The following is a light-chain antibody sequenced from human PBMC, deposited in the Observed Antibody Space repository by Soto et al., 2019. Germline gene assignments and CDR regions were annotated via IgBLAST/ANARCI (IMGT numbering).Light chain of an antibody. CDR3: QQFRNSVIT. CDR1: QSVSSNF. J-gene: IGKJ5*01. Sequence: EIVLTQSPGTLSLSPGERATLSCRASQSVSSNFLAWYQQKPGQAPRLLISGASNRATGIPDRFSGSGSGTDFTLTISRLEPEDFAVYYCQQFRNSVITFGQGTRLEIK. V-gene: IGKV3-20*01. CDR2: GAS.